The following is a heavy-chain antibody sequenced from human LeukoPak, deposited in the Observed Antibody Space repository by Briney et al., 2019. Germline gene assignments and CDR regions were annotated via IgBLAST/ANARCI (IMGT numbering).Heavy chain of an antibody. J-gene: IGHJ5*02. CDR3: AKEGTPQVSTWYDL. D-gene: IGHD3-10*01. V-gene: IGHV3-30*18. Sequence: PRMSLRLSCAASGVTLSPYGMRGVRQAPGKGLDWVAVISYEGGTQHYADSVKGRFIISRDNPRNTLYLQRNVLKTQNKAVYYCAKEGTPQVSTWYDLWGQGTQVIVSS. CDR2: ISYEGGTQ. CDR1: GVTLSPYG.